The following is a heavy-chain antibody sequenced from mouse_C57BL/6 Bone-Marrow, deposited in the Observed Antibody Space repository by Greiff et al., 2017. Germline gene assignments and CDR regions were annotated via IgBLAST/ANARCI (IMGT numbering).Heavy chain of an antibody. CDR1: GYTFTSYW. V-gene: IGHV1-55*01. CDR2: IYPGSGST. CDR3: ARRGYYGSSLYYAMDH. Sequence: QVHVKQPGAELVKPGASVKMSCKASGYTFTSYWITWVKQRPGQGLEWIGDIYPGSGSTNYNEKFKSKATLTVDTSSSTAYMQLSSLTSEDSAVYYCARRGYYGSSLYYAMDHWCQGTSDTVSS. D-gene: IGHD1-1*01. J-gene: IGHJ4*01.